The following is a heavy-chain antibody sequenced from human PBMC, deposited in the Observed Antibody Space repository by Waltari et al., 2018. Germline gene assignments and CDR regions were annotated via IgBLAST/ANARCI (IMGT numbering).Heavy chain of an antibody. Sequence: EVQLLESGGGLLQPGGSLRLYCAASGFTFSSYAMSWVRRATGKGLEWVSVIYSGGSTYYADSVKGRFTISRDNSKNTLYLQMNSLRAEDTAVYYCAKDKSRGAETDFDYWGQGTLVTVSS. CDR3: AKDKSRGAETDFDY. D-gene: IGHD3-10*01. CDR1: GFTFSSYA. CDR2: IYSGGST. J-gene: IGHJ4*02. V-gene: IGHV3-23*03.